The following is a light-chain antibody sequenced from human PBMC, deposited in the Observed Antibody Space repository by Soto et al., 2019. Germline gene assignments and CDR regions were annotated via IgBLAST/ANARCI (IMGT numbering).Light chain of an antibody. J-gene: IGLJ2*01. CDR2: DVR. CDR1: GSDVGGYNY. V-gene: IGLV2-14*03. Sequence: QSALAQPASVSGSPGQSITIPCTGTGSDVGGYNYVSWYQQHPGKAPKLMIYDVRDRPSGVSNRFSGSKSGNTASLTISGLQAEDEAQYYCSSYSSSSTLVVFGGGTKLNVL. CDR3: SSYSSSSTLVV.